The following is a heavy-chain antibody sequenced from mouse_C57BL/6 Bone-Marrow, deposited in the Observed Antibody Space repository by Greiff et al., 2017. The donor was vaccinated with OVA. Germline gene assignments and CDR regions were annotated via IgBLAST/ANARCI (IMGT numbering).Heavy chain of an antibody. CDR2: IHPNSGST. CDR1: GYTFTSYW. Sequence: QVQLKQSGAELVKPGASVKLSCKASGYTFTSYWMHWVKQRPGQGLEWIGMIHPNSGSTNYNEKFKSKATLTVDKSSSTAYMQLSSLTSEDSAVYYCARGAYYYGNPWFAYWGRGTLVTVSA. J-gene: IGHJ3*01. D-gene: IGHD1-1*01. CDR3: ARGAYYYGNPWFAY. V-gene: IGHV1-64*01.